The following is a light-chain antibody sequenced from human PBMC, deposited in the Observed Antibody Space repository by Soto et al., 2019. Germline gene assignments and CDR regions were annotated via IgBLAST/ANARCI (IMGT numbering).Light chain of an antibody. V-gene: IGLV2-14*01. CDR3: SSYTSSGSVV. CDR2: EVS. Sequence: QSALTQPASVSGSPGQSITISCTGTSSDVGGYNYVSWYQQHPGKAPKLMIYEVSNRPSGVANRFSGSKSGNTAALTISGGEAEDEADYYCSSYTSSGSVVFGGGTQLTVL. J-gene: IGLJ2*01. CDR1: SSDVGGYNY.